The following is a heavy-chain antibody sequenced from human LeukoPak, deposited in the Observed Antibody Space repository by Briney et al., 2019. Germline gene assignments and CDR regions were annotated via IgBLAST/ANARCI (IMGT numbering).Heavy chain of an antibody. D-gene: IGHD5-12*01. V-gene: IGHV3-23*01. J-gene: IGHJ4*02. Sequence: PGGSLRLSCAASGFTFSSYAMSWVRQAPGKGLEWVSAISGSGGSTYYADSVKGRFTISRDNSKNTLYLQMNSLRAEDTAVYYCVRDGRYSGHFDSWGQGTLVTVSS. CDR1: GFTFSSYA. CDR3: VRDGRYSGHFDS. CDR2: ISGSGGST.